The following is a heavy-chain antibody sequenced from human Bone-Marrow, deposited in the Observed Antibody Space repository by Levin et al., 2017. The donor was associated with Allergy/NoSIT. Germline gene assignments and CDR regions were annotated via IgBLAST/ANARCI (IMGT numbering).Heavy chain of an antibody. D-gene: IGHD6-13*01. V-gene: IGHV3-15*01. J-gene: IGHJ4*02. CDR1: GFTFSYGW. CDR3: TVEYSSTQGLIHF. Sequence: PGGSLRLSCAASGFTFSYGWMSWVRQAPGKGLEWVGRIKTKADGGTTDYAAPVNGRFTISRDDSKNTLFLQMNSLKTEDTAVYHCTVEYSSTQGLIHFWGQGTLVTVSS. CDR2: IKTKADGGTT.